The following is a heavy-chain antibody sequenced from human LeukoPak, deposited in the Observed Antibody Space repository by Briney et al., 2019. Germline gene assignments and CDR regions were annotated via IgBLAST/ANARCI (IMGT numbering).Heavy chain of an antibody. V-gene: IGHV1-69*05. CDR3: ALWKYDYVWGSYPQGDY. J-gene: IGHJ4*02. Sequence: SVKVSCKAPGGTFSSYAISWVRQAPGQGLEWMGRIIPIFGTASYAQKFQGRVTITTDESTSTAYMELSSLRSEDTAVYYCALWKYDYVWGSYPQGDYWGQGTLVTVSS. D-gene: IGHD3-16*02. CDR1: GGTFSSYA. CDR2: IIPIFGTA.